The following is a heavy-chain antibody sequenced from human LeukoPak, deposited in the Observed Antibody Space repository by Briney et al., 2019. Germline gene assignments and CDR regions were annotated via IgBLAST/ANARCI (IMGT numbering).Heavy chain of an antibody. CDR2: IYYSGST. Sequence: SETLSLTCTVSGGSISSGGYYWSWIRQHPGKGLEWIGYIYYSGSTHYSPSLKSRVTISVDTSKNQFSLKLSSVTAADTAVYYCARGRSPGNWFDPWGQGTLVTVSS. J-gene: IGHJ5*02. CDR1: GGSISSGGYY. D-gene: IGHD3-10*01. V-gene: IGHV4-31*03. CDR3: ARGRSPGNWFDP.